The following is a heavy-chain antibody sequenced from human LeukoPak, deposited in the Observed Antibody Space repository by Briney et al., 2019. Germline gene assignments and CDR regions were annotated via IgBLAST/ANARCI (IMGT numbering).Heavy chain of an antibody. D-gene: IGHD5-12*01. CDR2: IYPGDSDT. Sequence: GESLKISCTGSGYNFTNYWIVWVRQMPGKGLEWMGIIYPGDSDTRYSPSFQGQVTISADKFITTAYLQWSSLKASDTAIYYCARAPGIVATNPFDYWGQGTLVTVSS. CDR3: ARAPGIVATNPFDY. V-gene: IGHV5-51*01. J-gene: IGHJ4*02. CDR1: GYNFTNYW.